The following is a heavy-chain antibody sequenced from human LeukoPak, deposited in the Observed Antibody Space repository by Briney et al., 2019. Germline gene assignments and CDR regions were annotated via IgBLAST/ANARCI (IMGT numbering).Heavy chain of an antibody. CDR2: IYYSGST. CDR3: ARSTSYWYFDL. D-gene: IGHD5/OR15-5a*01. CDR1: GASISSYY. Sequence: SETLSLTCTVSGASISSYYWSWIRQPPGKGLEWIGYIYYSGSTNYNPSLKSRVTISVDTSKNQFSLKLSSVTAADTAVYYCARSTSYWYFDLWGRGTLVTVSS. V-gene: IGHV4-59*08. J-gene: IGHJ2*01.